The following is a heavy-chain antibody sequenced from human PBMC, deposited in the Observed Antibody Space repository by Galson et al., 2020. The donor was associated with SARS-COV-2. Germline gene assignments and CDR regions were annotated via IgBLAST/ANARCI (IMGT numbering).Heavy chain of an antibody. Sequence: GGSLRLSCASSGFTFRTSAMTWVRQAPGKGLEWVSGISGGGGNTYYADSVKGRFTISRDNSKNTLYLQMNSLRAGDTAIYYCAKEQGGEFPGLDAVDIWGQGTRVTVSS. J-gene: IGHJ3*02. CDR3: AKEQGGEFPGLDAVDI. V-gene: IGHV3-23*01. D-gene: IGHD7-27*01. CDR2: ISGGGGNT. CDR1: GFTFRTSA.